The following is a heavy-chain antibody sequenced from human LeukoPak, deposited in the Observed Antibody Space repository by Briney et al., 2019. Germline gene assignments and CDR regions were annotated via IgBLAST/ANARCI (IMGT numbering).Heavy chain of an antibody. D-gene: IGHD1-26*01. Sequence: GGSLRLSCAASGFTFSSYAMHWVRQAPGKGLEWVTVISYDGSNKYYADSMKGRFSISRDNAKNSLYLQMNSLRAEDTAVYYCVTTWGAHYWYFDLWGRGALVTVSS. CDR2: ISYDGSNK. CDR3: VTTWGAHYWYFDL. J-gene: IGHJ2*01. CDR1: GFTFSSYA. V-gene: IGHV3-30-3*01.